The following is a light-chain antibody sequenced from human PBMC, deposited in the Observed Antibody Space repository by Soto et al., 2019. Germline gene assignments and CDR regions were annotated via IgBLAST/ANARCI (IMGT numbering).Light chain of an antibody. CDR2: WAS. Sequence: DIVMTQSPDSLAVSLGERATINCKSSQSVLYSSNNKNYLAWYQQKPGQPPKLLIYWASTRESGVPDRFSGGGSVTDFTLTISSLLAEDVAVYYCQQYYSTPTWTFGQGTKVEIK. CDR3: QQYYSTPTWT. J-gene: IGKJ1*01. CDR1: QSVLYSSNNKNY. V-gene: IGKV4-1*01.